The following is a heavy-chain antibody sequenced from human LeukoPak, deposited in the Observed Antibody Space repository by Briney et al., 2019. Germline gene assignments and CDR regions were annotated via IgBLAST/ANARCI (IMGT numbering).Heavy chain of an antibody. Sequence: SETLSFTCTVSGGSISTGIYYWAWIRQSPGKGLEWIGSIFYSGSTSYNPSLKSRVTISVDTSKNQFSLKLSSVTAADTAVYYCARNSSTVNHVYKYFDFWGQGTLVTVSS. CDR3: ARNSSTVNHVYKYFDF. CDR2: IFYSGST. V-gene: IGHV4-39*01. CDR1: GGSISTGIYY. J-gene: IGHJ4*02. D-gene: IGHD4-17*01.